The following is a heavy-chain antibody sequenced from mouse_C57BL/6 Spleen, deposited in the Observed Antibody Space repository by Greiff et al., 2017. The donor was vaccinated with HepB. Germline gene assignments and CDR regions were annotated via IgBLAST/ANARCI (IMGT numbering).Heavy chain of an antibody. CDR3: AREFAY. Sequence: EVKLQESGGDLVKPGGSLKLSCAASGFTFSSYGMSWVRQTPDKRLEWVATISSGGSYTYYPDSVKGRFTISRDNAKNTLYLQMSSLKSEDTAMYYCAREFAYWGQGTLVTDSA. CDR2: ISSGGSYT. V-gene: IGHV5-6*01. CDR1: GFTFSSYG. J-gene: IGHJ3*01.